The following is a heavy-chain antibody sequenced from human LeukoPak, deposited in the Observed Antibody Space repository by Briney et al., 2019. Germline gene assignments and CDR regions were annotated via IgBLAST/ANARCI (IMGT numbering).Heavy chain of an antibody. J-gene: IGHJ6*03. CDR3: AREQAYYDFWSGPDNYYYYMDV. CDR1: GFTFSSYS. Sequence: GGALRLSCAASGFTFSSYSMNWVRQAPGKGLEWVSSISSSSSYIYYADSVEGRFTISRDNAKNSLYLQMNSLRAEDTAVYYCAREQAYYDFWSGPDNYYYYMDVWGKGTTVTVSS. D-gene: IGHD3-3*01. CDR2: ISSSSSYI. V-gene: IGHV3-21*01.